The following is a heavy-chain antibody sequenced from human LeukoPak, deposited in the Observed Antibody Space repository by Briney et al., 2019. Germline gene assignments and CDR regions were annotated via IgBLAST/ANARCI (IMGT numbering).Heavy chain of an antibody. CDR1: DGSISSSSYI. V-gene: IGHV4-39*07. D-gene: IGHD3-22*01. Sequence: PSETLSLTCTVSDGSISSSSYIWGWIRQHPGKGLEWIGSIYYSGSTYYNPSLKSRVTISVDTSKNQFSLKLSSVTAADTAVYYCARDLATMTRFDYWGQGTLVTVSS. CDR3: ARDLATMTRFDY. J-gene: IGHJ4*02. CDR2: IYYSGST.